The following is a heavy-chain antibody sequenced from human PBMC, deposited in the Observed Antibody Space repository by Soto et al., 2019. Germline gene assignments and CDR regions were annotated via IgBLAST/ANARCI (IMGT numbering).Heavy chain of an antibody. J-gene: IGHJ4*02. Sequence: SVEVPCKASGGTFSSYARIWVRQAHGQGLEWMGGIIPIFGTAKYAQNVQCRVTITADKSTSTASRALSSLRYDDTAVYYCAREGRGKKAGYNGLVSLGYWGQGTLVPVSS. D-gene: IGHD2-2*02. CDR1: GGTFSSYA. V-gene: IGHV1-69*06. CDR3: AREGRGKKAGYNGLVSLGY. CDR2: IIPIFGTA.